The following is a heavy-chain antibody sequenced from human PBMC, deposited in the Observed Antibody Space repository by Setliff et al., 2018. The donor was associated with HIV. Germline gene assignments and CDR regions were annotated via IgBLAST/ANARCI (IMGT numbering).Heavy chain of an antibody. CDR3: AHNINWGSDWHFDL. Sequence: SGPTLVNPTHTLTLTCTFSGFLFSTNRVGVGWIRQPPGKALEWLALIYWDDDKRYSPSLKSRLTITKGTSKNQVVLTMTNMDPVDTATYYCAHNINWGSDWHFDLWGRGTLVTVAS. CDR2: IYWDDDK. CDR1: GFLFSTNRVG. V-gene: IGHV2-5*02. D-gene: IGHD7-27*01. J-gene: IGHJ2*01.